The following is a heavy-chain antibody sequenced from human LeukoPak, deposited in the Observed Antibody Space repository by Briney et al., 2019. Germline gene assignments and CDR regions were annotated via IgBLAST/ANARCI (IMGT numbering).Heavy chain of an antibody. CDR1: GFTFSSYW. CDR3: ARESGQKWELLHFDY. CDR2: INSDGSST. J-gene: IGHJ4*02. D-gene: IGHD1-26*01. V-gene: IGHV3-74*01. Sequence: GGSLRLSCIASGFTFSSYWMHWVRQAPGKGLVWVSRINSDGSSTSYADSVKGRFTISRDNAKNTLYLQMNSLRAEDTAVYYCARESGQKWELLHFDYWGQGTLVTVSS.